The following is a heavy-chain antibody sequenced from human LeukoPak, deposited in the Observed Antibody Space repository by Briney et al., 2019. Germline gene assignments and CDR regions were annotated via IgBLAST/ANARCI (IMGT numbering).Heavy chain of an antibody. CDR3: ARDEETTDAFDI. CDR1: GGSISSGGYY. D-gene: IGHD4-17*01. J-gene: IGHJ3*02. V-gene: IGHV4-31*03. CDR2: IYYSGST. Sequence: SQTLSLTCTVSGGSISSGGYYWSWIRQHPGKGLEWIGYIYYSGSTYYNPSLKSRVTISVDTSKNQFSLKLSSVTAADPAVYYCARDEETTDAFDIWGQGTVVTVSS.